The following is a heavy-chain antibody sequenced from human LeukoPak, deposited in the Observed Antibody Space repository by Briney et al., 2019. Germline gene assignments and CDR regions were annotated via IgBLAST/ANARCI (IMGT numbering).Heavy chain of an antibody. CDR1: GFTFSSYA. CDR2: ISGSGGGT. J-gene: IGHJ3*02. V-gene: IGHV3-23*01. D-gene: IGHD3-22*01. Sequence: GGSLRLSCAASGFTFSSYARSWVRQAPGRGLGWVSAISGSGGGTYYADSVKGRFTISRDNSKNTLYLQMNSLRAEDTAVYYCAKDRGYYDSSGYYYPDAFDIWGQGTMVTVSS. CDR3: AKDRGYYDSSGYYYPDAFDI.